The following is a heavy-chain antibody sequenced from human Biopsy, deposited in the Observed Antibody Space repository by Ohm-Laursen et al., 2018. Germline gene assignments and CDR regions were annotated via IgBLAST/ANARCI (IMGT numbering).Heavy chain of an antibody. CDR2: VNPDNGGT. CDR1: GYTFTGYY. J-gene: IGHJ6*02. V-gene: IGHV1-2*02. D-gene: IGHD3-16*01. Sequence: ASVKVSCKASGYTFTGYYLHWVRQAPGQGLEWMGWVNPDNGGTIHAQKFQGRVTVTRDTSISTAYVEVTSLRSDDTAVYYCVRSRAGGATWGMDVWGQGTTVTVSS. CDR3: VRSRAGGATWGMDV.